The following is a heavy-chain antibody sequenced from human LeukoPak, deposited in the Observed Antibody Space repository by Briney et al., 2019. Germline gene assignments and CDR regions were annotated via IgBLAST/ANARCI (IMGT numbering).Heavy chain of an antibody. Sequence: PGGSLRLSCTVSGFSVSDNSMSWARQAPGKGLEWVSFIYSGTTHYSDSVKGRFTISRDNSKNTLYLQMNSLRAEDTAVYYCARRAGAYSHPYDYWGQGTLVTVSS. CDR1: GFSVSDNS. CDR3: ARRAGAYSHPYDY. D-gene: IGHD4/OR15-4a*01. CDR2: IYSGTT. V-gene: IGHV3-53*01. J-gene: IGHJ4*02.